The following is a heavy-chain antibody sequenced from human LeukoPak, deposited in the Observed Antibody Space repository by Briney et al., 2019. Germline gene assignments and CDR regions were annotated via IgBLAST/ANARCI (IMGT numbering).Heavy chain of an antibody. CDR3: AREDVDTAMVARVRDAFDI. CDR2: ISGSGGST. CDR1: GFTFSSFA. Sequence: GGSLRLSCAASGFTFSSFAMSWVRQAPGKGLEWVSAISGSGGSTYYADSVKGRFTISRDNSKNTLYLQMNSLRAEDTAVYYCAREDVDTAMVARVRDAFDIWGQGTMVTVSS. J-gene: IGHJ3*02. D-gene: IGHD5-18*01. V-gene: IGHV3-23*01.